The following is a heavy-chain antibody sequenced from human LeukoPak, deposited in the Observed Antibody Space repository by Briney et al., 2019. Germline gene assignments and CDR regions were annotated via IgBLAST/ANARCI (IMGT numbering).Heavy chain of an antibody. CDR3: VKGSSSSRPYYFDC. V-gene: IGHV3-23*01. CDR2: ITDSGGDT. Sequence: PGGSLRLSCAASGFTFSSYAMGWVRQTPGKGLEWVSAITDSGGDTYHADSVKGRFTISRDNSKNTLYLQMNSLRVEDTAVYYCVKGSSSSRPYYFDCWGQGTLVTVSS. CDR1: GFTFSSYA. D-gene: IGHD6-6*01. J-gene: IGHJ4*02.